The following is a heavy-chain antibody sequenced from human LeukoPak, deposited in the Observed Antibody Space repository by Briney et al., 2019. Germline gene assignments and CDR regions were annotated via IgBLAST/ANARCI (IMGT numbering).Heavy chain of an antibody. Sequence: ASVKVSCKASGYTFITYGINWVRQAPGQGLEWLGCLNPNSGGTNNAQKFQGRVTMTRDTSISTAYMELSRLTSDDTAVYYCARDGRYDWNVFYYYGMDVWGQGTTVTVSS. CDR3: ARDGRYDWNVFYYYGMDV. CDR2: LNPNSGGT. D-gene: IGHD1-1*01. V-gene: IGHV1-2*02. CDR1: GYTFITYG. J-gene: IGHJ6*02.